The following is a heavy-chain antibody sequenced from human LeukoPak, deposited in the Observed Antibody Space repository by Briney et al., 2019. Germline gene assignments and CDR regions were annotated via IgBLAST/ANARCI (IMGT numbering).Heavy chain of an antibody. J-gene: IGHJ4*02. CDR2: INPSGGST. CDR1: GYTFTSYD. Sequence: ASVKVSCKASGYTFTSYDINWVRQAPGQGLEWMGIINPSGGSTSYAQKFQGRVTMTRDMSTSTVYMELSSLRSEDTAVYYCASYLSGWPMKYWGQGTLVTVSS. V-gene: IGHV1-46*01. D-gene: IGHD6-19*01. CDR3: ASYLSGWPMKY.